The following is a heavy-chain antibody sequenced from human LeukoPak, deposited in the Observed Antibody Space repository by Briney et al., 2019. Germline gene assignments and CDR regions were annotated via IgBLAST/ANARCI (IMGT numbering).Heavy chain of an antibody. CDR3: ARDGEETARYSGYEHSYYYGMDV. V-gene: IGHV4-59*01. D-gene: IGHD5-12*01. Sequence: SETLSLTCTVSGGSISSYYWSWIRQPPGKGLEWIGYIYYSGSTNYNPSLKSRVTISVDTSKNQFSLQLSSVTAADTDVYYCARDGEETARYSGYEHSYYYGMDVWGQGTTVTVSS. J-gene: IGHJ6*02. CDR1: GGSISSYY. CDR2: IYYSGST.